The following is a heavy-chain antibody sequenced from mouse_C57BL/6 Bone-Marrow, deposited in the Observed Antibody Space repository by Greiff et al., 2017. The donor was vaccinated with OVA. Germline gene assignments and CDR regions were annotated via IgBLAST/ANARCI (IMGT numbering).Heavy chain of an antibody. J-gene: IGHJ4*01. CDR1: GFNITNTY. CDR3: ARGNFGSSFYAMEY. D-gene: IGHD1-1*01. CDR2: IDPSNDNT. V-gene: IGHV14-3*01. Sequence: VQLQQSVAELVRPGASVKLSCTASGFNITNTYMHWVKQRPDQGLEWIGRIDPSNDNTKYAPKFQGKATMTADTSSNTAYLQLSSLSAEDTAVDCGARGNFGSSFYAMEYWGQGTSVTVSS.